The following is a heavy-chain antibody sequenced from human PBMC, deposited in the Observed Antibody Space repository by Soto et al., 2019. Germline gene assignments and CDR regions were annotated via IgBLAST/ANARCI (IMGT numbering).Heavy chain of an antibody. Sequence: QVQVVQSGVEVRRPGSSVKVSCKASGDTFKNCVISWVRQAPGQGLEWMGGIIPLFGTTDFAQRFQGRLTITTDESTTTAYMELSRLRSEDTATYPGAAELGFGKLAVVWGQGNTVIVSS. J-gene: IGHJ6*02. V-gene: IGHV1-69*01. CDR1: GDTFKNCV. CDR3: AAELGFGKLAVV. D-gene: IGHD7-27*01. CDR2: IIPLFGTT.